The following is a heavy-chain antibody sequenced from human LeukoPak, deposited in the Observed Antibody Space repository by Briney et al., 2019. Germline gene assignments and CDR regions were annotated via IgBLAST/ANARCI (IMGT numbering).Heavy chain of an antibody. D-gene: IGHD3-22*01. J-gene: IGHJ4*02. CDR1: GGSFSGYY. CDR2: INHSGST. V-gene: IGHV4-34*01. CDR3: ARSAETNYYDSSGYYRYFDY. Sequence: PSETPSLTCAVYGGSFSGYYWSWIRQPPGKGLEWIGEINHSGSTNYNPSLKSRVTISVDTSKNQFSLKLSSVTAADTAVYYCARSAETNYYDSSGYYRYFDYWGQGTLVTVSS.